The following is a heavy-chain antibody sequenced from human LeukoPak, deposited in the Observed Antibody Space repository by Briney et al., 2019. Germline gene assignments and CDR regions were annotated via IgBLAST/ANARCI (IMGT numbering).Heavy chain of an antibody. D-gene: IGHD3-22*01. CDR3: ARYQIDSSGYYSPPYYFDY. CDR1: GGSFSGYY. J-gene: IGHJ4*02. V-gene: IGHV4-34*01. CDR2: INHSGST. Sequence: SETLSLTCAVYGGSFSGYYWSWIRQPPGKGLEWIGEINHSGSTNYNPSLKSRVTISVDTSKNQFSLKLSSVTAADTAVYYCARYQIDSSGYYSPPYYFDYWGQGTLVTVSS.